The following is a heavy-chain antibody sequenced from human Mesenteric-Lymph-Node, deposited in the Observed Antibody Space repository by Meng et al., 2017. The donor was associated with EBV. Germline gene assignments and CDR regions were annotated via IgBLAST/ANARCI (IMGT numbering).Heavy chain of an antibody. D-gene: IGHD2-2*01. J-gene: IGHJ4*02. CDR3: ASRYCPTTSCRQD. Sequence: QVQLQESGPGLVKPSGTLSLTCAVPGDSISSDKWWSWVRQPPGKGLEWIGEIYHSGSTNYNPSLTSRVTILVDKSKNQFSLKLSSVTAADTAVYYCASRYCPTTSCRQDWGQGTLGTVSP. V-gene: IGHV4-4*02. CDR2: IYHSGST. CDR1: GDSISSDKW.